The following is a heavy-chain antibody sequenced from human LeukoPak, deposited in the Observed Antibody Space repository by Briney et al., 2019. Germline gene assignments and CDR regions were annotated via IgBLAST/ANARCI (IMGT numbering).Heavy chain of an antibody. D-gene: IGHD5-18*01. CDR3: ARVDTAMVYYYYYYGMDV. J-gene: IGHJ6*02. V-gene: IGHV1-8*01. CDR1: GYTLTELS. CDR2: MNPNSGNT. Sequence: ASVKVSCKVSGYTLTELSMHWVRQATGQGLEWMGWMNPNSGNTGYAQKFQGRVTMTRNTSISTAYMELSSLRSEDTAVYYCARVDTAMVYYYYYYGMDVWGQGTTVTVSS.